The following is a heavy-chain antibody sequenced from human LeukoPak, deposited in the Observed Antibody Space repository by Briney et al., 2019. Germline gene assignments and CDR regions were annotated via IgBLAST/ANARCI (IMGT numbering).Heavy chain of an antibody. D-gene: IGHD5-24*01. V-gene: IGHV1-69*13. CDR3: ARLVEMALYFDY. J-gene: IGHJ4*02. CDR2: IIPIFGTA. CDR1: GGTFSSYA. Sequence: GASVKVSCKASGGTFSSYAISWVRQAPGQGLEWMGGIIPIFGTANYAQKFQGRVTITADESTSTAYMELSSLRSEDTAVYYCARLVEMALYFDYWGQGTLVTVSS.